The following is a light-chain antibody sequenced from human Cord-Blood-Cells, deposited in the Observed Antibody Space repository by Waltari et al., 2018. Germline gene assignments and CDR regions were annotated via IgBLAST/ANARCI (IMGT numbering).Light chain of an antibody. V-gene: IGLV2-14*01. CDR1: SSAVGGYNY. Sequence: QSALTQPASVSGSPGQSITISCTGTSSAVGGYNYVSWYQQHPAKAPKLMIYDVSKRPSGVSNRFSGSKSGNTASLTISGLQAEDEADYYCSSYTSSSTYVFGTGTKVTVL. J-gene: IGLJ1*01. CDR2: DVS. CDR3: SSYTSSSTYV.